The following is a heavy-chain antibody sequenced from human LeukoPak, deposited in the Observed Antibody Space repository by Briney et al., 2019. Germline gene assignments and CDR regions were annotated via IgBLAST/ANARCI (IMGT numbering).Heavy chain of an antibody. CDR2: INSDGSST. CDR1: GFTFSSYW. CDR3: VYGGNSTCFDI. V-gene: IGHV3-74*01. D-gene: IGHD4-23*01. Sequence: PGGSLRLSCAASGFTFSSYWMHWVRQAPGKGLVWVSRINSDGSSTTYADSVKGRFTISGDNAKNTLYLHMNGLRADDTAVYYCVYGGNSTCFDIWGQGTMVTVSS. J-gene: IGHJ3*02.